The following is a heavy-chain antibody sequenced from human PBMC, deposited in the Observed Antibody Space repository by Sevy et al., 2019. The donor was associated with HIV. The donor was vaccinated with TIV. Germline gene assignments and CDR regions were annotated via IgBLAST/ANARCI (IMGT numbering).Heavy chain of an antibody. CDR2: IKQDGSEK. Sequence: GGSLRLSCAASGFTFSSYWMSWVRQAPGKGLEWVANIKQDGSEKYYVDSVKGRFTSSRDNAKNSLYLQMNSLRAEDTAVYYCARDRPYSSGWYDYYYGMDVWGQGTTVTVSS. V-gene: IGHV3-7*01. J-gene: IGHJ6*02. CDR3: ARDRPYSSGWYDYYYGMDV. CDR1: GFTFSSYW. D-gene: IGHD6-19*01.